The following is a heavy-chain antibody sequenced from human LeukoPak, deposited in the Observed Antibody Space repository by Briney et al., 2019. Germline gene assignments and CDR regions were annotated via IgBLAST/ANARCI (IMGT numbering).Heavy chain of an antibody. CDR1: GGSISSSSYY. V-gene: IGHV4-39*01. D-gene: IGHD3-3*01. CDR2: IYYSGST. Sequence: SETLSLTCTVSGGSISSSSYYWGWIRQPPGKGLEWIGSIYYSGSTYYNPSLKSRVTISVDTSKNQFSLKLSSVTAADTAVYYCASTIFGVVTRRRDYYYYMDVWGNGTTVTVSS. CDR3: ASTIFGVVTRRRDYYYYMDV. J-gene: IGHJ6*03.